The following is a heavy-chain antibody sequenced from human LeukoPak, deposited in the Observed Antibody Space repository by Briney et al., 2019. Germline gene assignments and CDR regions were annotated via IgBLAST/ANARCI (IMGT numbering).Heavy chain of an antibody. V-gene: IGHV4-59*11. CDR2: INYSGTT. Sequence: PSETLTLTCTVTGGSFNNHYGSWLRQPPGKGLEWIGNINYSGTTNYNPSLKSRVTLSVDKSKNQFSLRLTSVTAADTAVYYCARGPEGSGSYIFDYWGQGTLVTVSS. CDR3: ARGPEGSGSYIFDY. CDR1: GGSFNNHY. J-gene: IGHJ4*02. D-gene: IGHD3-10*01.